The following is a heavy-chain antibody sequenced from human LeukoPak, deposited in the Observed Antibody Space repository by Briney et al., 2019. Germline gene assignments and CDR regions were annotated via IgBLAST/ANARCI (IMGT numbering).Heavy chain of an antibody. V-gene: IGHV3-48*04. CDR1: GFTFSSYS. D-gene: IGHD6-13*01. Sequence: GGSLRLSCAASGFTFSSYSMNWVRQRPGKGPEWVSYISSGGGTTYYADSVKGRFTISRDNAKNSLFLEMNSLRAEDTAVYYCAKDLGYSSSWYTFDYWGQGTLVTVSS. CDR2: ISSGGGTT. CDR3: AKDLGYSSSWYTFDY. J-gene: IGHJ4*02.